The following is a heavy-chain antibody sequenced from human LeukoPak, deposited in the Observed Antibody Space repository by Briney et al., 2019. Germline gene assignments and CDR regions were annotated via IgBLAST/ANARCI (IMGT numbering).Heavy chain of an antibody. D-gene: IGHD1-26*01. J-gene: IGHJ4*02. V-gene: IGHV1-69*01. CDR2: IIPIFGTA. CDR1: GGTFSNYA. Sequence: ASVKVSCKASGGTFSNYAISWVRQAPGQGLEWMGGIIPIFGTANYAQIFQGRVTITADESPSTAYMELSSLRSEDTAVYYCARGGRYSGRQATFDYWGQGTLVTVSS. CDR3: ARGGRYSGRQATFDY.